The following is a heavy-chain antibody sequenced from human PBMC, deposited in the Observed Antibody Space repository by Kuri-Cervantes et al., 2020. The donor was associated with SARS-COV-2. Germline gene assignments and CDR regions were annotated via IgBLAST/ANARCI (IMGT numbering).Heavy chain of an antibody. CDR1: GGSISSYY. CDR3: ARVRIFGVPGFAFDI. V-gene: IGHV4-59*01. D-gene: IGHD3-3*01. J-gene: IGHJ3*02. CDR2: IYYSGST. Sequence: SETLSLTCTVSGGSISSYYWSWIRQPPGKGLEWIGYIYYSGSTNYNPSFKSRATISVDTSKNQFSLKLSSVTAADTAVYYCARVRIFGVPGFAFDIWGQGTMVTVSS.